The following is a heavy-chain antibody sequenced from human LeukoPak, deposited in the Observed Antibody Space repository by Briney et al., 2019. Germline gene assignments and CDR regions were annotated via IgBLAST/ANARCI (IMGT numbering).Heavy chain of an antibody. CDR1: GFTFSTYW. Sequence: GGSLRLSCAAAGFTFSTYWMHWVRQAPGKGLVWDSTSNSDGSNTFYADSVKGRFTISRDNAKNTLYLQMNSLRAEDTAVYHCAKGLAYCGGDCYDSLYPFDFWGQGTLVTVSS. J-gene: IGHJ4*02. V-gene: IGHV3-74*01. D-gene: IGHD2-21*01. CDR2: SNSDGSNT. CDR3: AKGLAYCGGDCYDSLYPFDF.